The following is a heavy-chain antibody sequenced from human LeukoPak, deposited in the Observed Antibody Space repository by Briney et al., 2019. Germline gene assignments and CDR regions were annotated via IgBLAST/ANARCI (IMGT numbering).Heavy chain of an antibody. CDR3: ARMFRSSWYINWFDP. J-gene: IGHJ5*02. D-gene: IGHD6-13*01. CDR1: GGSISSFY. CDR2: IYYTGST. V-gene: IGHV4-59*08. Sequence: SETLSLTCTVSGGSISSFYCSWIRQPPGKGLEWIGYIYYTGSTNYNSSLKSRVTISVDTSKNQFSLKLNFVTAADTAMYYCARMFRSSWYINWFDPWGQGTLVTVSS.